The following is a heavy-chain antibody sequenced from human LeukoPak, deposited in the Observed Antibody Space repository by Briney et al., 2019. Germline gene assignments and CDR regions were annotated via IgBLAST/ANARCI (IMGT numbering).Heavy chain of an antibody. CDR1: GLSFSTFA. D-gene: IGHD3-16*01. V-gene: IGHV3-23*01. CDR2: LRGNGET. J-gene: IGHJ4*02. CDR3: ARASWVSSTDAVR. Sequence: SGGSLRLSCAASGLSFSTFAMSWVRQGPARGLEWVSSLRGNGETFYADSVKGRFTLSSDISRNTVYLQLNNLRVEDTAIYYCARASWVSSTDAVRWGQGTLVTVSS.